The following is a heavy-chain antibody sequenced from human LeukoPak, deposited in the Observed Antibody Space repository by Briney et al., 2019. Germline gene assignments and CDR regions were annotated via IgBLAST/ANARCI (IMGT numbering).Heavy chain of an antibody. Sequence: PGGSLRLSCAASGFTFSSYGMYWVRQAPGKGLEWVAFIRYDGSNKYYADSVKGRFTISRDNSKNSLYLQMNSLRAEDTAIYYCARVDYDRSGEDANAEYFQHWGQGTLVTVSS. J-gene: IGHJ1*01. V-gene: IGHV3-30*02. D-gene: IGHD3-22*01. CDR2: IRYDGSNK. CDR3: ARVDYDRSGEDANAEYFQH. CDR1: GFTFSSYG.